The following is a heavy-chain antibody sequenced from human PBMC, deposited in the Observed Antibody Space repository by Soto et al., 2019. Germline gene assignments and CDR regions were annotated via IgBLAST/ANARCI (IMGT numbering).Heavy chain of an antibody. CDR2: IYYSGST. CDR3: ARNRRITMVRGVIITAYNWFDP. V-gene: IGHV4-59*06. D-gene: IGHD3-10*01. Sequence: SETLSLTCTVSGGSIRNYYWNWIRQPPGKGLEWIGYIYYSGSTYYNPSLKSRVTISVDTSKNQFSLKLSSVTAADTAVYYCARNRRITMVRGVIITAYNWFDPWGQGTLVTVSS. J-gene: IGHJ5*02. CDR1: GGSIRNYY.